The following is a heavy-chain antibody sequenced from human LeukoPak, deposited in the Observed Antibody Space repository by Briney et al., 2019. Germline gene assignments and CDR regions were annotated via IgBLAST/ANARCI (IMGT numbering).Heavy chain of an antibody. J-gene: IGHJ5*02. CDR1: GYSFTTYG. CDR3: ARDPRTVWSTNSDNWFDP. CDR2: INPFNGNT. V-gene: IGHV1-18*01. Sequence: ASVKVSCKVSGYSFTTYGITWVRQAPGQGLAWMGWINPFNGNTKYVQQLQGRVSMTTDTSTSTAYMELRSLRSDDTAVYYCARDPRTVWSTNSDNWFDPWGQGTLVTVSS. D-gene: IGHD2-8*02.